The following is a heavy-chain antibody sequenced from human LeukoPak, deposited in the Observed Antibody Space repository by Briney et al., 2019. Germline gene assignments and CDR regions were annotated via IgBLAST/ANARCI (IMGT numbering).Heavy chain of an antibody. CDR1: GVSISSDN. J-gene: IGHJ4*02. D-gene: IGHD3-10*01. V-gene: IGHV4-28*03. Sequence: SETLSLTCAVYGVSISSDNWWTWIRQPPGKGLEWIGYVENYGRTECIPSLQSRVTLSVDTSKNQFSLKLNSVTAADTAVYYCARGVFGAYFDLWGQGTLVTVSS. CDR2: VENYGRT. CDR3: ARGVFGAYFDL.